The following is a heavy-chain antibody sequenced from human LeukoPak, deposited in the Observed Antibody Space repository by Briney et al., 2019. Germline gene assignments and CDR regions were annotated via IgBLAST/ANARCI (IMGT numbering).Heavy chain of an antibody. CDR2: INHRGST. CDR1: GGSFSGYY. V-gene: IGHV4-34*01. Sequence: PSETLSLTCAVYGGSFSGYYWSWIRQPPGKGLEWIGEINHRGSTNYNPSLKSRVTISVDTSKNQFSLKLSSVTAADTAVYFCAREAPGDPPTTYKWFDPWGQGTLVTVSS. CDR3: AREAPGDPPTTYKWFDP. J-gene: IGHJ5*02. D-gene: IGHD4-17*01.